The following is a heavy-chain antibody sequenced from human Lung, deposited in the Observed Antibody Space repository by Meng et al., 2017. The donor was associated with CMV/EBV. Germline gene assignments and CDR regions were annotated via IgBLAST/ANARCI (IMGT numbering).Heavy chain of an antibody. V-gene: IGHV3-30*02. D-gene: IGHD3-10*01. CDR2: IRYDGGKK. J-gene: IGHJ4*02. CDR3: TKDSGRGGHLWFRGIDY. Sequence: GGSLRLXCAASGLTLSNYGIHWVRQAPGKGLEWVAFIRYDGGKKEYVDSVKGRFTISRDNSKNTVNLQMNSLRAEDTAVYYCTKDSGRGGHLWFRGIDYWXQGTLVTVSS. CDR1: GLTLSNYG.